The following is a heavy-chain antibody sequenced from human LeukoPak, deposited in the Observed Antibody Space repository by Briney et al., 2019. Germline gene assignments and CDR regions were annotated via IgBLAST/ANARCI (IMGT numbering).Heavy chain of an antibody. CDR1: GGSFSSYY. CDR2: IYYSGST. V-gene: IGHV4-59*01. J-gene: IGHJ4*02. Sequence: SETLSLTCAVYGGSFSSYYWSWIRQPPGKGLEWIGYIYYSGSTNYNPSLKSRVTISVDTSKNQFSLKLSSVTAADTAVYYCARGTPMITFGGVIARPLFDYWGQGTLVTVSS. CDR3: ARGTPMITFGGVIARPLFDY. D-gene: IGHD3-16*02.